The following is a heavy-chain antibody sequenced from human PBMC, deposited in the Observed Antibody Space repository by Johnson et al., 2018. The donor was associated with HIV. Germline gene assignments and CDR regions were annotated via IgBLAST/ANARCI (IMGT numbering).Heavy chain of an antibody. V-gene: IGHV3-30-3*01. Sequence: QMLLVESGGGVVQPGTSLRLACAASGFTFSSFAMHWVRQAPGKGLEWVAFISYDGSNKYYADSVKGRFTISRDNSKNTLYLQMNSLGAEDTAVYHCAKGYYDSSFGLDMWGQGTMVIVTS. CDR2: ISYDGSNK. CDR1: GFTFSSFA. CDR3: AKGYYDSSFGLDM. D-gene: IGHD3-3*01. J-gene: IGHJ3*02.